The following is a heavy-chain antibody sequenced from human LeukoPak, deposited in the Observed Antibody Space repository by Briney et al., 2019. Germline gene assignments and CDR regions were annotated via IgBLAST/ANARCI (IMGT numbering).Heavy chain of an antibody. CDR2: IIPIFGTA. D-gene: IGHD1-26*01. Sequence: SVKVSCKASGGTFSSYAISWVRQAPGQGLEWMGGIIPIFGTANYAQKFQGRVTMTRDMSTSTVYMELSSLRSEDTAVYYCAREEPNIVGAPFDYWGQGTLVTVSS. V-gene: IGHV1-69*05. CDR1: GGTFSSYA. J-gene: IGHJ4*02. CDR3: AREEPNIVGAPFDY.